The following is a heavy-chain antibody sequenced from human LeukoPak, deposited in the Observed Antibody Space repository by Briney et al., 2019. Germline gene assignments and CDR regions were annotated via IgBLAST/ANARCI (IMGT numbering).Heavy chain of an antibody. CDR3: ARGPYSSSWHSPLDY. CDR2: LYYNGNT. Sequence: PSETLSLTCVVSGGSISSSTHYWSWIRQPPGKGLEWIGYLYYNGNTNYNPSLKSRVTIPVDTSGNQFSLKLTSVTAADTAVYYCARGPYSSSWHSPLDYWGQGALVTVSS. CDR1: GGSISSSTHY. D-gene: IGHD6-13*01. V-gene: IGHV4-61*01. J-gene: IGHJ4*02.